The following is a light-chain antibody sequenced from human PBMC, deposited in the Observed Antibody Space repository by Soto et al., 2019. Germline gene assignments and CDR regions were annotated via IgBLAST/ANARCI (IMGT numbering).Light chain of an antibody. J-gene: IGLJ2*01. Sequence: QSVLTQPASVSGSPGQSITISCTGTSSDVGGYNYVSWYQHHPDKAPKLMIYDVNNRPSGVSNRFSGSNSGNTASLTISGLQAEYEAAYYCSSYTSSSTRLVFGGGTKLTVL. CDR1: SSDVGGYNY. V-gene: IGLV2-14*03. CDR3: SSYTSSSTRLV. CDR2: DVN.